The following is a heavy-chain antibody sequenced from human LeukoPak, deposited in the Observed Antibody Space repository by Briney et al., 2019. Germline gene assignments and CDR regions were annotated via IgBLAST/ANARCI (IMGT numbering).Heavy chain of an antibody. Sequence: ASVKVSCKASGYTFTSYGISWVRQAPGQGLEWMGWISAYNGNTNYAQKLQGRVTMTTDTSTSTAYMELRSLRSDDTAVYCCARIKLSYYYDSSGYYQFDYWGQGTLVTVSS. CDR2: ISAYNGNT. CDR3: ARIKLSYYYDSSGYYQFDY. CDR1: GYTFTSYG. V-gene: IGHV1-18*01. D-gene: IGHD3-22*01. J-gene: IGHJ4*02.